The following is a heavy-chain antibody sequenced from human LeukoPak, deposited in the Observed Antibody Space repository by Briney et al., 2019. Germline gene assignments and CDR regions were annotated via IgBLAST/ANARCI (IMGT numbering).Heavy chain of an antibody. V-gene: IGHV4-39*01. CDR1: GGSISSSSYY. J-gene: IGHJ6*03. CDR2: IYYSGST. CDR3: ARAGLPAADRQRYYMDV. Sequence: PSETLSLTCTVSGGSISSSSYYWGWIRQPPGKGLEWIGSIYYSGSTYYNPSLKSRVTISVDTSKNQFSLKLSSVTAADTAVYYCARAGLPAADRQRYYMDVWGKGTTVTVSS. D-gene: IGHD2-2*01.